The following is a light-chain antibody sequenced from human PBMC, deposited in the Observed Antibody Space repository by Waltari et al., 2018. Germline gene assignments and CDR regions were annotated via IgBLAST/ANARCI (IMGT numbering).Light chain of an antibody. CDR2: DVT. Sequence: QSALTQPRSVSGSPGQSVTISCTGTRNDLLIYNHVSWYQQHPGKAPKLIICDVTKRPSGVPDPFSASNSGTTASLTISGLQAEDEADYHCCSYAGSYTVVFGGGTKLTVL. CDR3: CSYAGSYTVV. CDR1: RNDLLIYNH. J-gene: IGLJ2*01. V-gene: IGLV2-11*01.